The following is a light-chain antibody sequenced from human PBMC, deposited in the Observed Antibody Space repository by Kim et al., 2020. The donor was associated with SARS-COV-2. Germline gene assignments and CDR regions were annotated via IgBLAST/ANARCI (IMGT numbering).Light chain of an antibody. CDR3: TSYSTSDTLWV. CDR1: SGDIGAYDY. CDR2: DVT. V-gene: IGLV2-14*03. Sequence: QAINISCTGTSGDIGAYDYVSWYQQHPGKAPKLMIFDVTNRPSGVSYRFSGSKSGNTASLTISGLQADDEADYYCTSYSTSDTLWVFGGGTQLTVL. J-gene: IGLJ3*02.